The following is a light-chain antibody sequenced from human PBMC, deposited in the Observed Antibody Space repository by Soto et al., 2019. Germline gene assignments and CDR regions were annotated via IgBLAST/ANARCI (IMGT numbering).Light chain of an antibody. Sequence: DIVMTQSPLSLPVTPGEPASISCRSSQSLLYRNGYYYLDWYLQKPGQSPRLLIYLVSNRASGVPDRISGSGSDTDFTLKISRVEAEDVGVYYCMQALQTPRTFGQGTRLEIK. V-gene: IGKV2-28*01. CDR3: MQALQTPRT. CDR1: QSLLYRNGYYY. CDR2: LVS. J-gene: IGKJ2*01.